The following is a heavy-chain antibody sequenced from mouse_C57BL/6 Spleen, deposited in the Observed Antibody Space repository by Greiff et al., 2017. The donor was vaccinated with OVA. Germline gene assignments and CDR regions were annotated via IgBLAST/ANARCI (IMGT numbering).Heavy chain of an antibody. CDR3: AREAGGRYPFAY. V-gene: IGHV3-6*01. CDR1: GYSITSGYY. D-gene: IGHD1-1*01. J-gene: IGHJ3*01. CDR2: ISYDGSN. Sequence: DVKLQESGPGLVKPSQSLSLTCSVTGYSITSGYYWNWIRQFPGNKLEWMGYISYDGSNNYNPSLKNRISITRDTSKNQFFLKLNSVTTEDTATYYCAREAGGRYPFAYWGQGTLVTVSA.